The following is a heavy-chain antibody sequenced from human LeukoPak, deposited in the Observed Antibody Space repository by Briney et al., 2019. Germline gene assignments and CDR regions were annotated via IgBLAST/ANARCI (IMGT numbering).Heavy chain of an antibody. D-gene: IGHD2-8*01. J-gene: IGHJ6*03. CDR2: ISSSSSTI. V-gene: IGHV3-48*01. CDR3: ARAAGYCTNGVCSPFYYYYYMDV. Sequence: RGSLTLSCAAYAFTFSSYSMNWVRQAPGKGLEWVSYISSSSSTIYYADSVKGRFTISRDNAKNSLYLQMNSLRAEDTAVYYCARAAGYCTNGVCSPFYYYYYMDVWGKGTTVTVSS. CDR1: AFTFSSYS.